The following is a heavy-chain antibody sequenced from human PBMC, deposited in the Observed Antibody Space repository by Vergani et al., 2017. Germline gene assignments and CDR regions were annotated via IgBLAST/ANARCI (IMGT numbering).Heavy chain of an antibody. D-gene: IGHD4-11*01. J-gene: IGHJ5*02. V-gene: IGHV4-39*07. CDR1: GGSISSSSYY. CDR3: ARDETSGWFDP. CDR2: IYYSGST. Sequence: QLQLQESGPGLVKPSETLSLTCTVSGGSISSSSYYWGWIRQPPGKGLEWIGSIYYSGSTYYHPSLKSRVTISVDTSKNQFSLKLSSVTAADTAVYYCARDETSGWFDPWGQGTLVTVSS.